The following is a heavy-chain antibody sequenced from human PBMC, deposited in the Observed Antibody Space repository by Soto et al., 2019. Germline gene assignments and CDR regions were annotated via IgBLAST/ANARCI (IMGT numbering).Heavy chain of an antibody. CDR2: IYYSGST. V-gene: IGHV4-31*03. Sequence: SETLSLTCTVSGGSISSGGYYWSWIRQHPGKGLEWIGYIYYSGSTYCNPSLKSRVTISVDTSKNQFSLKLSSVTAADTAVYYCARELGYCSSTSCYTVGMDVWGQGTTVTVSS. J-gene: IGHJ6*02. CDR3: ARELGYCSSTSCYTVGMDV. D-gene: IGHD2-2*02. CDR1: GGSISSGGYY.